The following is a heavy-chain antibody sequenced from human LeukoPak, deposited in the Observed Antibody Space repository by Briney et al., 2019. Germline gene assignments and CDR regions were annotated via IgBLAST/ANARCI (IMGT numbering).Heavy chain of an antibody. J-gene: IGHJ6*04. Sequence: SETLSLTCGVSGGSISSGGFSWSWIRQPPGKGLEWIGYIYASGSIYYNPSLNSRVTISVDRSKNHLSLRLSSVTAADTAGYYWAKAPRSKSISYYYYYVMDVWGKGTTATVPS. CDR2: IYASGSI. CDR1: GGSISSGGFS. V-gene: IGHV4-30-2*01. CDR3: AKAPRSKSISYYYYYVMDV.